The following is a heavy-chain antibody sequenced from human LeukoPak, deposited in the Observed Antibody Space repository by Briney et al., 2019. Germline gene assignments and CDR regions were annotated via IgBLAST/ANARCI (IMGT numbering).Heavy chain of an antibody. CDR1: GFTFSNYA. CDR3: AKDVRIAAAGLFDY. D-gene: IGHD6-13*01. CDR2: ISGTGEST. V-gene: IGHV3-23*01. Sequence: GGSLRLSCAASGFTFSNYAMSWVRQAPGKGLEWVSAISGTGESTFYADSVKGRFTSSRDNSKNTMYLQMNSLRAEDTAVYYCAKDVRIAAAGLFDYWGQGTLVTVSS. J-gene: IGHJ4*02.